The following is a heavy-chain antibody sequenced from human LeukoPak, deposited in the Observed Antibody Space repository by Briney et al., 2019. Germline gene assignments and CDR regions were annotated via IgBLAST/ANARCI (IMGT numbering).Heavy chain of an antibody. CDR3: ARTYCSNGVCTRKAFDI. CDR1: GFTFSTYR. D-gene: IGHD2-8*01. Sequence: GGSLRLSCATSGFTFSTYRMNWVRQAPGKGLEWVSYITSSSSTIYYADSVKGRFTISRDNAKSSLYLQMNSLRAEDTAVYYCARTYCSNGVCTRKAFDIWGQGTMVTVSS. J-gene: IGHJ3*02. CDR2: ITSSSSTI. V-gene: IGHV3-48*01.